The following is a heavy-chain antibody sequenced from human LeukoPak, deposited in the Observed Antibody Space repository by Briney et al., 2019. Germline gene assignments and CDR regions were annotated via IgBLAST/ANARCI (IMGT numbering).Heavy chain of an antibody. Sequence: GGSLRLSCAASGFTVSSNYMSWVRQAPGKGLEWVSVINSGGSTYYADSVKGRFTISRDNSKNTLYLQMNSLRAEDTAVYYCAREGGSSWTNRPTDGMDVWGQGTTVTVSS. CDR3: AREGGSSWTNRPTDGMDV. V-gene: IGHV3-66*01. D-gene: IGHD6-13*01. CDR2: INSGGST. CDR1: GFTVSSNY. J-gene: IGHJ6*02.